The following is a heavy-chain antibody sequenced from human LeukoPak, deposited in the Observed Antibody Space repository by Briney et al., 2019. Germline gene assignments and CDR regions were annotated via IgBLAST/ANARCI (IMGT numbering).Heavy chain of an antibody. CDR3: TRDWTYYDSSGYFDY. V-gene: IGHV3-23*01. CDR1: GFTFSSYA. J-gene: IGHJ4*02. Sequence: GGSLRLSCAASGFTFSSYAMSWVRQAPGKGLEWVSAISGSGGSTTYADSVKGRFTISRDNAKNTLYLQMNSLRAEDTAVYYCTRDWTYYDSSGYFDYWGQGTLVTVSS. D-gene: IGHD3-22*01. CDR2: ISGSGGST.